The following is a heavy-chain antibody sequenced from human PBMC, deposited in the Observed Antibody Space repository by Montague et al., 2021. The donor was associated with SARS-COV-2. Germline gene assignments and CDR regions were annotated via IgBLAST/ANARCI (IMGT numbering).Heavy chain of an antibody. J-gene: IGHJ2*01. CDR2: ISHRGSS. D-gene: IGHD1-14*01. CDR1: GASFSGHY. V-gene: IGHV4-34*01. CDR3: AASPDNAPWYFDL. Sequence: SETLSLTCAVSGASFSGHYWNWIRQSPGKGLEWIGEISHRGSSNSNPALKSRVTISVDTSKNQFSLNLPSVTAADTAVYYCAASPDNAPWYFDLWGRGTLVTVSS.